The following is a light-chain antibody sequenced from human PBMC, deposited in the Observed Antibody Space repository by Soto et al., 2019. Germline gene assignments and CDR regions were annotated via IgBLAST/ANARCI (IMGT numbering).Light chain of an antibody. CDR2: WAS. CDR3: QQYDTTPIT. Sequence: DIVMTQSPDSLAVSLAERATINXXSSQXVLYSSNNKNYLAWYQQKPGQPPKXXIYWASTRESGVPDRFSGSGSGTDFTLTISSLQAEDVAVYYCQQYDTTPITFGQGTRLEIK. V-gene: IGKV4-1*01. J-gene: IGKJ5*01. CDR1: QXVLYSSNNKNY.